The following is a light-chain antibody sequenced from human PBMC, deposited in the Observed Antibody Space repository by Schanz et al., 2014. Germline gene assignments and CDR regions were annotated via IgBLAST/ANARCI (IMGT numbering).Light chain of an antibody. Sequence: QSVLTQPPSASGTPGQRVTISCSGSSSNIGSETVHWYQQLPGTAPKLLIYSNNQRPSGVPDRFSGSKSGTSASLAISGLRSEDEADYYCAAWDDSLSGGVFGGGTKLTVL. J-gene: IGLJ3*02. CDR3: AAWDDSLSGGV. CDR1: SSNIGSET. V-gene: IGLV1-47*02. CDR2: SNN.